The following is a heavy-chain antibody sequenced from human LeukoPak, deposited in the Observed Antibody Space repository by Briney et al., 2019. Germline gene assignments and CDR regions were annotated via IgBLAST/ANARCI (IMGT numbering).Heavy chain of an antibody. CDR1: GGSISSSSYY. CDR2: IYYSGST. Sequence: SGTLSLTCTVSGGSISSSSYYWGWIRQPPGKGLEWIGSIYYSGSTYYNPSLKSRVTISVDTSKNQFSLKLSSVTAADTAVYYCARDGVGSYYDFWSGYYRSVGWFDPWGQGTLVTVS. D-gene: IGHD3-3*01. CDR3: ARDGVGSYYDFWSGYYRSVGWFDP. V-gene: IGHV4-39*07. J-gene: IGHJ5*02.